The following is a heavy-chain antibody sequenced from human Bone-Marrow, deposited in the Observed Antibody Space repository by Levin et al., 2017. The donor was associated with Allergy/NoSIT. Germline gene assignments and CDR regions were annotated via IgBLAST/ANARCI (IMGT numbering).Heavy chain of an antibody. V-gene: IGHV4-34*01. CDR2: IHHRGNT. J-gene: IGHJ4*02. CDR1: GGSFSGYY. D-gene: IGHD1-14*01. Sequence: SETLSLTCAVHGGSFSGYYWSWIRQPPGKGLEWIGEIHHRGNTKSNPSLKSRVTISVDTSKNQFSLKLSSVTAADTAVYYCAREGTPQSWDYWGQGALVTVSS. CDR3: AREGTPQSWDY.